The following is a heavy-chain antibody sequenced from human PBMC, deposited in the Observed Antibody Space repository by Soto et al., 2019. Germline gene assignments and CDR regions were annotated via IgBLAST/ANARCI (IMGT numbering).Heavy chain of an antibody. CDR2: IYYSGST. CDR3: ARVMITFGGVTANWFDP. V-gene: IGHV4-31*03. J-gene: IGHJ5*02. D-gene: IGHD3-16*01. CDR1: GGSISSGGYY. Sequence: PSETLSLTCTVSGGSISSGGYYWSWIRQHPGKGLEWIGYIYYSGSTYYNPSLKSRVTISVDTSKNQFSLKLSSVTAADTAVYYCARVMITFGGVTANWFDPWGQGTLVTVSS.